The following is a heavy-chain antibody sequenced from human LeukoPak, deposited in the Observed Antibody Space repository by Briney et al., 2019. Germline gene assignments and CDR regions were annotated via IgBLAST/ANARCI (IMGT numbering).Heavy chain of an antibody. CDR2: INPNSGGT. V-gene: IGHV1-2*02. CDR1: GYTFTGYY. CDR3: AGFDKWEFDY. J-gene: IGHJ4*02. D-gene: IGHD1-26*01. Sequence: ASVKVSCKASGYTFTGYYMHWVRQAPGQGLEWMGWINPNSGGTNYAQKFQGRVTMTRNTSISTAYMELSSLRSEDTAVYYCAGFDKWEFDYWGRGTLVTVSS.